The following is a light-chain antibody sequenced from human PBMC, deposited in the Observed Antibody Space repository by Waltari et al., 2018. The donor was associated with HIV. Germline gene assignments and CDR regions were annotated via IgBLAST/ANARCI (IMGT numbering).Light chain of an antibody. CDR1: SSNIGSNY. V-gene: IGLV1-47*01. CDR3: AVWGDSLNSYV. Sequence: QSVLTQPPSASGTPGQRVTISCYGSSSNIGSNYVYWYQQLQGTAPKLLIYRNNQRPSGFPDRFSGSKSGTSASLAISGLRSEDEADYYCAVWGDSLNSYVFGTGTEVTVL. CDR2: RNN. J-gene: IGLJ1*01.